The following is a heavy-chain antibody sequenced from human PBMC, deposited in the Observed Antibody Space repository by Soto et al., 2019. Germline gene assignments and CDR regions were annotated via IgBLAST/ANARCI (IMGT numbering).Heavy chain of an antibody. CDR3: ARHARARPSAFF. Sequence: SETLSLTCTVSNDSITTTSYFWAWIRQTPGKGLEWLGSIYYSGSTYYNPSLQSRVTISVVTSKSQFSLKVRSVTAADAAIYYCARHARARPSAFFWGQGTTVTVSS. CDR2: IYYSGST. V-gene: IGHV4-39*01. J-gene: IGHJ6*02. CDR1: NDSITTTSYF. D-gene: IGHD1-26*01.